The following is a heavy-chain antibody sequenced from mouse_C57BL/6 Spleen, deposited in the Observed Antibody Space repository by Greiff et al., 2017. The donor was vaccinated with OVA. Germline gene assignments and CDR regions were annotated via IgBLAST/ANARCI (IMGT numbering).Heavy chain of an antibody. CDR2: IYPGSGST. D-gene: IGHD2-3*01. J-gene: IGHJ3*01. CDR3: ARGGYDGYYGWFAY. V-gene: IGHV1-55*01. Sequence: QVQLQQPGAELVKPGASVKMSCKASGYTFASYWITWVKQRPGQGLEWIGDIYPGSGSTNYNEKFKSKATLTVDTSSSTAYMQLSSLTSEDSAVYYCARGGYDGYYGWFAYWGQGTLVTVSA. CDR1: GYTFASYW.